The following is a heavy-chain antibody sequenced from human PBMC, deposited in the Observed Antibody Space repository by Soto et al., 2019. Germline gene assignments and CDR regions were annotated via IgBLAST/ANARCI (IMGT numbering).Heavy chain of an antibody. D-gene: IGHD3-3*01. CDR3: ARGISDFWSGYYYYYYYMDV. J-gene: IGHJ6*03. V-gene: IGHV3-20*04. Sequence: GGSLRLSCAASGFTFGDYGMSWGRQAPGKGLEWVSGINWNGGSTGYADSVKGRLTISRDNAKNSLYLQMNSLRAEDTAVYYCARGISDFWSGYYYYYYYMDVWDKVTTVTVSS. CDR2: INWNGGST. CDR1: GFTFGDYG.